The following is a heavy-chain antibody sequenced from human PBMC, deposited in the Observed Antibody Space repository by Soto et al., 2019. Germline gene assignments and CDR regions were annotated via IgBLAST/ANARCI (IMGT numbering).Heavy chain of an antibody. CDR3: ARGKSITIFGVVIRKDRDGMDV. CDR2: INPNSGGT. Sequence: QVQLVQSGAEVKKPGASVKVSCKASGYTFTGYYMHWVRQAPGQGLEWMGWINPNSGGTNYAQKFQGWVTMTRDTSISTAYMELSRLRSDETAVYYCARGKSITIFGVVIRKDRDGMDVWGQGTTVTVYS. CDR1: GYTFTGYY. V-gene: IGHV1-2*04. J-gene: IGHJ6*02. D-gene: IGHD3-3*01.